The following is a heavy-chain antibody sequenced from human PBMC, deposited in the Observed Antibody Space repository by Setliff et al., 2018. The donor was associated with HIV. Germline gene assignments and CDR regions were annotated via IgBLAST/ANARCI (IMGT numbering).Heavy chain of an antibody. CDR1: GFFFSRHV. J-gene: IGHJ4*02. V-gene: IGHV3-11*01. CDR2: INNRGDRT. CDR3: ASGWGNSSGWTIDY. D-gene: IGHD6-19*01. Sequence: GGSLRLSCEGSGFFFSRHVMSWVRQAPGKGLEWVSGINNRGDRTDYADSVKGRFTISRDNAKNSLYLQMNSLRAEDTAVYYCASGWGNSSGWTIDYWGQGTLVTVSS.